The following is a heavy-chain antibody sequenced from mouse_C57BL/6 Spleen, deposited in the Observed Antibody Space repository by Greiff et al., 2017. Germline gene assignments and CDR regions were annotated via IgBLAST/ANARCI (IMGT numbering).Heavy chain of an antibody. CDR2: ISSGSSTI. CDR1: GFTFSDYG. Sequence: EVQLVESGGGLVKPGGSLKLSCAASGFTFSDYGMHWVRQAPEKGLEWVAYISSGSSTIYYADTVKGRFTISRDNAKNTLFLQMTSRRSENTAMYYCARGLLYAMDYWGQGTSVTVSS. CDR3: ARGLLYAMDY. V-gene: IGHV5-17*01. J-gene: IGHJ4*01. D-gene: IGHD3-1*01.